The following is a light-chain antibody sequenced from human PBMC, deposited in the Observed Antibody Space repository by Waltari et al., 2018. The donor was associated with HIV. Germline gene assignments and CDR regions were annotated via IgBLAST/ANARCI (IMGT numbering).Light chain of an antibody. CDR3: QQYDLLWT. Sequence: DIQMTQSPSTLSASVGDTVTITCRASQNIGNWLAWYQQKPGKAPNLLIYNASNVENGVPSRFSGSGSGTEFTLTISSLQPDDFATYYCQQYDLLWTFGQGTKVEI. V-gene: IGKV1-5*03. CDR2: NAS. CDR1: QNIGNW. J-gene: IGKJ1*01.